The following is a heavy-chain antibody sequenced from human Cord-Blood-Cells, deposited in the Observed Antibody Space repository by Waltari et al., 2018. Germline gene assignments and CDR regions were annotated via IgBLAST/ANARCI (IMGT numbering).Heavy chain of an antibody. V-gene: IGHV1-2*02. CDR3: ARANWGRGDAFDI. Sequence: QVQLVQSGAEVKKPGASVKVSCKASGYTFTGYYMHWVRQAPGQGLEWMGWINPNSGGTNYAQKLQGRVTTTRDTSISTAYMELSRLRSDDTAVYYCARANWGRGDAFDIWGQGTMVTVSS. CDR1: GYTFTGYY. D-gene: IGHD7-27*01. J-gene: IGHJ3*02. CDR2: INPNSGGT.